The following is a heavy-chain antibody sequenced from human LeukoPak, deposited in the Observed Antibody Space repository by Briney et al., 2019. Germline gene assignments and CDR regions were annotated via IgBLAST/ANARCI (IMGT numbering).Heavy chain of an antibody. CDR2: INDDTP. D-gene: IGHD3-3*01. J-gene: IGHJ5*02. Sequence: GGSLRLSCTTSGFSFNTYSMSWVRQAPGKGLEWVSAINDDTPYYTSSVKGRFTVSRDNSRDTLYLHLNSLRAEDTAIYYCAREYDLWHEQGNWFDTWGQGVLVIVSP. CDR3: AREYDLWHEQGNWFDT. V-gene: IGHV3-23*01. CDR1: GFSFNTYS.